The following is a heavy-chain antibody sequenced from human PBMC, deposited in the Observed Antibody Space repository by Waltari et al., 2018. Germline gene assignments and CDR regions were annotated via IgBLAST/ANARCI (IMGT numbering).Heavy chain of an antibody. CDR1: GGSISSGSYY. D-gene: IGHD6-19*01. CDR3: ARVVIAVAGMDV. J-gene: IGHJ6*02. V-gene: IGHV4-61*09. Sequence: QVQLQESGPGLVKPSQTLSLTCTVSGGSISSGSYYWSWIRQPAGKGLEWIGYIYTSGSTNYNPSLKSRVTISVDTSKNQFSLKLSSVTAADTAVYYCARVVIAVAGMDVWGQGTTVTVSS. CDR2: IYTSGST.